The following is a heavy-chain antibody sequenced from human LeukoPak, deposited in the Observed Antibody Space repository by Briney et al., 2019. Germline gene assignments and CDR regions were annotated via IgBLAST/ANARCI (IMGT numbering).Heavy chain of an antibody. CDR2: IRYDGNNK. J-gene: IGHJ4*02. CDR3: ARGIYGDYVSYFDY. D-gene: IGHD4-17*01. CDR1: GFTFSSYG. Sequence: GGSLRLSCAASGFTFSSYGMHWVRQAPGKGLEWVAFIRYDGNNKYYADSVKGRFTVSRDNSKNTLYLQMNSLRAEDTAVYYCARGIYGDYVSYFDYWGQGTLVTVSS. V-gene: IGHV3-30*02.